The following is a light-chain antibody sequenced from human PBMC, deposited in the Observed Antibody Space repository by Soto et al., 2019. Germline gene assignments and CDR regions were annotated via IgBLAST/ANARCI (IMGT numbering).Light chain of an antibody. V-gene: IGKV3-11*01. J-gene: IGKJ4*01. CDR1: QSVSSY. Sequence: EIVLTQSPATLSLSPGERATLSCRASQSVSSYLAWYQQKTGQAPRLLIYDASNRATGIPARFSGSGSGTDFTLTISSLEPEDFAVYYCQQRSNWPLTFGGGTKEEIK. CDR3: QQRSNWPLT. CDR2: DAS.